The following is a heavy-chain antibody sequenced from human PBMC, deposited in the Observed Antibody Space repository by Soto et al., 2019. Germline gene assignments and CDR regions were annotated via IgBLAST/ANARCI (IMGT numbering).Heavy chain of an antibody. CDR3: AGTYYYDSSGYVPFDY. V-gene: IGHV1-46*01. J-gene: IGHJ4*02. D-gene: IGHD3-22*01. CDR1: GYTFTSYY. Sequence: ASVKVSCRASGYTFTSYYMHWVRQAPGQGLEWMGIINPSGGSTSYAQKFQGRVTMTRDTSTSTVYMELSSLRSEDTAVYYCAGTYYYDSSGYVPFDYWGQGTLVTVSS. CDR2: INPSGGST.